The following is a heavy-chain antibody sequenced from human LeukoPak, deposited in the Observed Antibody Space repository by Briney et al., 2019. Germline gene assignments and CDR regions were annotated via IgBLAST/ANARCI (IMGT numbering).Heavy chain of an antibody. D-gene: IGHD3-10*01. CDR3: ARHHGDRVAPFDD. Sequence: NPSQTLSLTCNVSGASISNSGHYWTWIRQHPGKGLEWIGYIYYSGITYYNPSLKSRVTISVDTSKNQFSLKLSSVTAADTAVYYCARHHGDRVAPFDDWGQGTLVTVSS. V-gene: IGHV4-31*03. CDR1: GASISNSGHY. J-gene: IGHJ4*02. CDR2: IYYSGIT.